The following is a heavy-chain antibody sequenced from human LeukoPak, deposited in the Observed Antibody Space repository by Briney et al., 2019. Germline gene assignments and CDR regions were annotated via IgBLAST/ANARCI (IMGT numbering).Heavy chain of an antibody. J-gene: IGHJ4*02. Sequence: GASVKVSCKASGGTFSSDAISWVRQAPGQGLEWMGRIIPILGIANYAQKFQGRVTITADKSTSTAYMELSSLRSEDTAVYCCARAPPYYYGSSGYFDYWGQGTLVTVSS. CDR3: ARAPPYYYGSSGYFDY. CDR1: GGTFSSDA. CDR2: IIPILGIA. D-gene: IGHD3-22*01. V-gene: IGHV1-69*04.